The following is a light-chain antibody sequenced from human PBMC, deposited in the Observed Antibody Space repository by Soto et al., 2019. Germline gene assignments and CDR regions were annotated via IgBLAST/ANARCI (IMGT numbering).Light chain of an antibody. CDR1: QSVSSY. CDR3: QQRSNWPTIT. Sequence: PGERATLSCRASQSVSSYLAWYQQKPGQAPRLLIYDASNRATGIPARFSGSGSGTDFTLTISSLETEDFAVYYCQQRSNWPTITFGQGTRLEIK. J-gene: IGKJ5*01. CDR2: DAS. V-gene: IGKV3-11*01.